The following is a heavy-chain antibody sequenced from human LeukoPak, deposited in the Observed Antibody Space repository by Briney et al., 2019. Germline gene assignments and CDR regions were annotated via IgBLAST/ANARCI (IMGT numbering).Heavy chain of an antibody. D-gene: IGHD6-13*01. J-gene: IGHJ4*02. CDR2: ISSSGSTV. Sequence: GGSLRLSCAASGFTFSDYYMSWIRQAPGKGLEWVSYISSSGSTVYYADSVKGRFTISRNNAKNSLYLQMNSLRAEDTAVYYCARDPYSSSWHDYWGQGTLVTVSS. CDR1: GFTFSDYY. CDR3: ARDPYSSSWHDY. V-gene: IGHV3-11*01.